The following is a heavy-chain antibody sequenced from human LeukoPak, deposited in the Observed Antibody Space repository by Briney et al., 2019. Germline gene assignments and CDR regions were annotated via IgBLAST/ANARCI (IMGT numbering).Heavy chain of an antibody. CDR2: VSGSGGGT. D-gene: IGHD4-17*01. Sequence: GGSLRLSCAASGFTFSTYAMSWVRQAPGKGLEWVSVVSGSGGGTYYADSVKGRFTISRDNSKNTLSLQMNSLRAEDTAVYYCAKDGDDYGDYWGQGALVIVSS. CDR3: AKDGDDYGDY. J-gene: IGHJ4*02. V-gene: IGHV3-23*01. CDR1: GFTFSTYA.